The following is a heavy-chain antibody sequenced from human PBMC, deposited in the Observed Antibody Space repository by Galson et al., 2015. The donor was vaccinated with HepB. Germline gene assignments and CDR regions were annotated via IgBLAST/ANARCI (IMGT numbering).Heavy chain of an antibody. CDR3: ARERSIAAAVDH. V-gene: IGHV1-69*04. Sequence: SVKVSCKASGGTFNAYPINWVRLAPGQGLEWMGRIIPILITNYAQKFQGRVTITADRSTSTVYMELSSLRSDDTAVYYCARERSIAAAVDHWGQGTLVTVSS. D-gene: IGHD6-13*01. CDR2: IIPILIT. CDR1: GGTFNAYP. J-gene: IGHJ4*02.